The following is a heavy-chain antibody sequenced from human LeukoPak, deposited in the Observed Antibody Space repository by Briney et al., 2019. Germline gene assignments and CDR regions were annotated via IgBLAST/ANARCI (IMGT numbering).Heavy chain of an antibody. D-gene: IGHD6-19*01. CDR3: TRVRSGYYFDY. Sequence: PGRSLRLSCAASGFTFSSYAMHWVRQAPGKGLEWVAVISYDGSNKYYADSVKGRFTISRDNAKNSLYLQMNSLRDEDTTVYYCTRVRSGYYFDYWGQGTLVTVSS. CDR2: ISYDGSNK. V-gene: IGHV3-30-3*01. CDR1: GFTFSSYA. J-gene: IGHJ4*02.